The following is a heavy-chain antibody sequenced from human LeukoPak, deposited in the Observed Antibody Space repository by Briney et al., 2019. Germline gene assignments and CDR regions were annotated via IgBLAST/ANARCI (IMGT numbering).Heavy chain of an antibody. J-gene: IGHJ4*02. CDR3: VKPNLAVAGTRYFDY. CDR2: ISSSSSYI. V-gene: IGHV3-21*01. CDR1: GFTFSSYS. Sequence: GGSLRLSCAASGFTFSSYSMNWVRQAPGKGLEWVSSISSSSSYIYYADSVKGRFTISRDNSKNTLYLQMSSLRVEDTAVYYCVKPNLAVAGTRYFDYWGQGTLVTVSS. D-gene: IGHD6-19*01.